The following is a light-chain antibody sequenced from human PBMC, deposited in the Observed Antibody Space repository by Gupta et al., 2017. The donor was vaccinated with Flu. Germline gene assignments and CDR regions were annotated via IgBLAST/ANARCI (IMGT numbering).Light chain of an antibody. CDR3: GSVRTTGTLV. V-gene: IGLV2-14*03. J-gene: IGLJ3*02. CDR1: TTDVGKYDF. Sequence: SALTQPASVSGSPGPAITISCTGTTTDVGKYDFVSWYQQHPGKAHKIIIYDVGNRPSDLACRFSDSKSGNAASLTISGRGKEDEADYYCGSVRTTGTLVFGGGTKLTVL. CDR2: DVG.